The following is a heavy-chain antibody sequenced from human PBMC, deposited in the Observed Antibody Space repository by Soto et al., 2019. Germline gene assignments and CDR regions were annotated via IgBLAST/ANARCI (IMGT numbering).Heavy chain of an antibody. CDR3: ARGPYGAFDI. Sequence: TLSLTCPVSGVPISSGGYYWSWIRQHPGKGLEWIGYIYYSGITYYNPSLKSRVTISVDTSKNQFSLKLSSVTAADTAVYYCARGPYGAFDIWGQGTMVTVSS. V-gene: IGHV4-31*03. CDR2: IYYSGIT. J-gene: IGHJ3*02. CDR1: GVPISSGGYY. D-gene: IGHD3-10*01.